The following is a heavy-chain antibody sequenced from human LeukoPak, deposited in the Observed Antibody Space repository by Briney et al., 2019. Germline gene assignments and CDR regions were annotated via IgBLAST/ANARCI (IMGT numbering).Heavy chain of an antibody. J-gene: IGHJ4*02. CDR3: ARSGTSLYYDILTGYYCFDY. V-gene: IGHV4-59*12. CDR1: GGSISSYY. CDR2: IYYSGST. D-gene: IGHD3-9*01. Sequence: PSETLSLTCTVSGGSISSYYWSWIRQPPGKGLEWIGYIYYSGSTNYNPSLKSRVTISVDTSKNQFSLKLSSVTAADTAVYYCARSGTSLYYDILTGYYCFDYWGQGTLVTVSS.